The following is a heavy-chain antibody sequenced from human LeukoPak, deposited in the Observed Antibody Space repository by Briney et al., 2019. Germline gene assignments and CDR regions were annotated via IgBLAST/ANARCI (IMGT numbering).Heavy chain of an antibody. CDR3: ARAYGSGSYYFYYYYYYMDV. CDR2: ISSSSSYI. Sequence: GGSLRLSCAASGFTFDDYAMHWVRQAPGKGLEWVSSISSSSSYIYYADSVKGRFTISRDNAKNSLYLQMNSLRAEDTAVYYCARAYGSGSYYFYYYYYYMDVWGKGTTVTISS. V-gene: IGHV3-21*01. J-gene: IGHJ6*03. D-gene: IGHD3-10*01. CDR1: GFTFDDYA.